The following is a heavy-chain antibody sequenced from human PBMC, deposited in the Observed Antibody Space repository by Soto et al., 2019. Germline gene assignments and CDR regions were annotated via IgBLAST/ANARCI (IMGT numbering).Heavy chain of an antibody. CDR1: GFTFSCYP. D-gene: IGHD2-21*02. CDR2: ISYDGNSK. V-gene: IGHV3-30-3*02. CDR3: AKSIVLVTALDY. Sequence: GGSLRLSCAGYGFTFSCYPFHWVRQAPGKGLEWVALISYDGNSKYYADSVRGRFTISRDDSKNTLYLQMDSLRVEDTAIYYCAKSIVLVTALDYWGQGTLVTVSS. J-gene: IGHJ4*02.